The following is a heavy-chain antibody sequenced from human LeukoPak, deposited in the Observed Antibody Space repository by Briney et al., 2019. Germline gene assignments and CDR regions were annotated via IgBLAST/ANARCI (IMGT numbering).Heavy chain of an antibody. D-gene: IGHD2-2*01. CDR3: ARVGVVVPAAWFDP. CDR2: ISANNGNT. Sequence: GASVKVSCKASGYSFGIFGISWVRQAPGQGLEWMGWISANNGNTKYAQNLQGRVTMTTDTSTSTAYMELRSLRSDDTAVCYCARVGVVVPAAWFDPWGQGTLVTVSS. J-gene: IGHJ5*02. CDR1: GYSFGIFG. V-gene: IGHV1-18*01.